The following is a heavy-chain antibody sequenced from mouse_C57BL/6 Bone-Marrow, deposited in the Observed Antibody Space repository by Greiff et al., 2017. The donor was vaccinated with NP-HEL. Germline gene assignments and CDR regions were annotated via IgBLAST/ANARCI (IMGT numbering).Heavy chain of an antibody. D-gene: IGHD6-1*01. CDR2: ISSGGSYT. CDR3: ARRRLPFDY. CDR1: GFTFSSYG. J-gene: IGHJ2*01. V-gene: IGHV5-6*01. Sequence: EVQRVESGGDLVKPGGSLKLSCAASGFTFSSYGMSWVRQTPDKRLEWVATISSGGSYTYYPDSVKGRFTISRDNAKNTLYLQMSSLKSEDTAMYYCARRRLPFDYWGQGTTLTVSS.